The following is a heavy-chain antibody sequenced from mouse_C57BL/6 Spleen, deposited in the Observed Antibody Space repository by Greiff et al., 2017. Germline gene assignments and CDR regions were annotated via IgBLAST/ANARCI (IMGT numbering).Heavy chain of an antibody. CDR3: ARGSGTGAMDY. V-gene: IGHV1-82*01. Sequence: VQGVESGPELVKPGASVKISCKASGYAFSSSWMNWVKQRPGKGLEWIGRIYPGDGDTNYNGKFKGKATLTADKSSSTAYMQLSSLTSEDSAVYFCARGSGTGAMDYWGQGTSVTVSS. D-gene: IGHD1-3*01. CDR1: GYAFSSSW. CDR2: IYPGDGDT. J-gene: IGHJ4*01.